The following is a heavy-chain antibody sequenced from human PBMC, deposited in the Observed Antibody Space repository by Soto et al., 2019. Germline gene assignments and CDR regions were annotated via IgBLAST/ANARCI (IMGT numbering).Heavy chain of an antibody. CDR1: GDTFSFYT. V-gene: IGHV1-69*02. J-gene: IGHJ4*02. Sequence: QVQLVQSGAEVKKPGSSVKVSCKASGDTFSFYTINWVRQAPGLGLEWVGRINPILSMSNYAQKFQGRVTMTADKSTNTAYMELRSRRSEDTAMYFCATSYGSGYRAFDSWGQGALVTVSS. D-gene: IGHD3-10*01. CDR3: ATSYGSGYRAFDS. CDR2: INPILSMS.